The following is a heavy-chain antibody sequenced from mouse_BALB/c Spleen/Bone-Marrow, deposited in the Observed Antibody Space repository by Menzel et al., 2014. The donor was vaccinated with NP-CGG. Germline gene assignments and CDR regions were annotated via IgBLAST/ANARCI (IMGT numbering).Heavy chain of an antibody. CDR1: GFSLTSYG. CDR2: IWSGGST. V-gene: IGHV2-2*02. CDR3: VRRLRYYAMDY. Sequence: VMLVESGPGLVQPSQSLSITCTVSGFSLTSYGVHWVRQSPGKGLEWLGVIWSGGSTDYNAAFISRLSISKDNSKSQXFFKMNSLQANDTAIYYCVRRLRYYAMDYWGQGTSVTVSS. J-gene: IGHJ4*01. D-gene: IGHD2-2*01.